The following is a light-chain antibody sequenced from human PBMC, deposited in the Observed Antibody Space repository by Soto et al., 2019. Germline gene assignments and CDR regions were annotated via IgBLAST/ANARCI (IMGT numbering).Light chain of an antibody. J-gene: IGLJ2*01. Sequence: NFMLTQPHSVSESPGKTVTISCTRSSGSIASNYVQGYQQRPGSAPTTVIYEDNQRPSGVPDRFSGSIDSSSNSASLTISGLKTEDEADYYCQSYDSSNPYVVFGGGTKVTVL. CDR1: SGSIASNY. CDR3: QSYDSSNPYVV. CDR2: EDN. V-gene: IGLV6-57*04.